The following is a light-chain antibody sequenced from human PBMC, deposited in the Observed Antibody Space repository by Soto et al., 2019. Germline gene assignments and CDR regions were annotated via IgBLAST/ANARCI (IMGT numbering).Light chain of an antibody. CDR3: QQYGSSPFT. CDR1: QSVSSSY. J-gene: IGKJ3*01. V-gene: IGKV3-20*01. Sequence: EIVLTQSPGTLSLSPGERATLSCRDSQSVSSSYLAWYQQKPGQAPRLLIYGASSRATGIPDRFSGSGSGTDFTLTISRLEPEDFAVYYCQQYGSSPFTFGPGTKVDIK. CDR2: GAS.